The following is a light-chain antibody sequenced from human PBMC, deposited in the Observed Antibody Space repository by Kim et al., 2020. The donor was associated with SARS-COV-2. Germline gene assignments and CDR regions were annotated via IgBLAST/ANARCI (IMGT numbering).Light chain of an antibody. J-gene: IGLJ2*01. CDR1: SSNIEKNY. Sequence: QSVLTQPPSVSAAPGQKVTISCSGSSSNIEKNYVSWYQQFPGTAPKLLIYDNDKRAAGIPDRFFGSKSGTSATLGITGLQTGDEADYYCGAWDNSLSAGIFGGGTQLTVL. V-gene: IGLV1-51*01. CDR3: GAWDNSLSAGI. CDR2: DND.